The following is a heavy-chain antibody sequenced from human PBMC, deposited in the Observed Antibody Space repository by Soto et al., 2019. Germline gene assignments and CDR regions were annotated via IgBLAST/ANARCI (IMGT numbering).Heavy chain of an antibody. CDR1: GFTFSSYG. CDR2: ISYDGSNK. J-gene: IGHJ4*02. CDR3: ARYFGTSGWFYYFDY. Sequence: PGGSLRLSCAASGFTFSSYGMHWVRQAPGKGLEWVAVISYDGSNKYYADSVKGRFTISRDNSKNTLYLQMNSLRAEDTAVYYCARYFGTSGWFYYFDYWGQGTQVTVSS. D-gene: IGHD6-19*01. V-gene: IGHV3-30*03.